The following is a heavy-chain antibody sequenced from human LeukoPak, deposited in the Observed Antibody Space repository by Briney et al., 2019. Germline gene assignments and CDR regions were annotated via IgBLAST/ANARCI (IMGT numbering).Heavy chain of an antibody. CDR2: INHSGST. D-gene: IGHD2/OR15-2a*01. CDR3: ARRRRIKYGRGGFDY. V-gene: IGHV4-34*01. CDR1: GGSISSYY. Sequence: PSETLSLTCTVSGGSISSYYWSWIRQPPGKGLEWIGEINHSGSTDYNPSLKSRVTISVDTSKNQFSLKLSSVTAADTAVYYCARRRRIKYGRGGFDYWGQGTLVSVSS. J-gene: IGHJ4*02.